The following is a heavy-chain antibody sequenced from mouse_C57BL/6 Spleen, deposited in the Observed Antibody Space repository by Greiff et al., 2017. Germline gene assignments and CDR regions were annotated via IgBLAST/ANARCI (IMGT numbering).Heavy chain of an antibody. CDR3: ARVENYFDY. CDR2: ISDGGSYT. CDR1: GFTFSSYA. J-gene: IGHJ2*01. Sequence: EVQLVESWGGLVKPGGSLKLSCAASGFTFSSYAMSWVRQTPEKRLEWVATISDGGSYTYYPDNVKGRFTISRDNAKNNLYLQMSHLKSEDTAMYYCARVENYFDYWGQGTTLTVSS. V-gene: IGHV5-4*01.